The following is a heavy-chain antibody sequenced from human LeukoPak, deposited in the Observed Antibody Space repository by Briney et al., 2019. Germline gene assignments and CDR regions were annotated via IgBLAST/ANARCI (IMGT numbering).Heavy chain of an antibody. CDR2: IIPIFGTA. CDR3: ARELDGPEGGYYFDY. J-gene: IGHJ4*02. V-gene: IGHV1-69*13. D-gene: IGHD1-1*01. CDR1: GGTFSSYA. Sequence: GASVKVSCKASGGTFSSYAISWVRQAPGQGLEWMGGIIPIFGTANYAQKFQGRVTITADESTCTAYMELSSLRSEDTAVYYCARELDGPEGGYYFDYWGQGTLVTVSS.